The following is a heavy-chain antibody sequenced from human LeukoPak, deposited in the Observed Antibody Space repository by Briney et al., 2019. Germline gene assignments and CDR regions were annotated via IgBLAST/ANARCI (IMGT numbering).Heavy chain of an antibody. V-gene: IGHV3-11*04. Sequence: GGSLRLSCAASGFTFSDYYMSWIRQAPGKGLEWVSYISSSGSTIYYADSVKGRFTISRDNAKNSLYLQMNSLRAEDTAVYYRARDPNSGSYFDAFDIWGQGTMVTVSS. D-gene: IGHD1-26*01. CDR3: ARDPNSGSYFDAFDI. CDR2: ISSSGSTI. CDR1: GFTFSDYY. J-gene: IGHJ3*02.